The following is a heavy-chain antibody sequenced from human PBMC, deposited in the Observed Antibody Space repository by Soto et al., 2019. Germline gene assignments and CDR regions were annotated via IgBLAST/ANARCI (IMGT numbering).Heavy chain of an antibody. D-gene: IGHD1-26*01. V-gene: IGHV3-33*01. CDR2: IWYDGSNK. J-gene: IGHJ5*02. CDR1: GFTCSSYG. CDR3: ARGSGSYPGEWFAP. Sequence: PGGSLRLCCAASGFTCSSYGMQGVGQAPGKGLEWVAVIWYDGSNKYYADSVKGRFTISRDNSKNTLYLQMNSLRAEDTAVYYCARGSGSYPGEWFAPWGQGTLVTVSS.